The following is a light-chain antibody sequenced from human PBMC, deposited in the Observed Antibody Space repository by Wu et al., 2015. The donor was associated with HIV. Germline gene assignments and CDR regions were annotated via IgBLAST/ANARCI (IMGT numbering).Light chain of an antibody. CDR3: QRYDNSPRT. J-gene: IGKJ1*01. V-gene: IGKV1-5*03. Sequence: DIQMTQSPSTLSASVGDRVTITCRASQSISNWLAWYQQKPGKAPKFLIYRASNLQSGVPSRFSGSGSGTEFTLTISSLQPDDFATYYCQRYDNSPRTFGQGTKVEIK. CDR1: QSISNW. CDR2: RAS.